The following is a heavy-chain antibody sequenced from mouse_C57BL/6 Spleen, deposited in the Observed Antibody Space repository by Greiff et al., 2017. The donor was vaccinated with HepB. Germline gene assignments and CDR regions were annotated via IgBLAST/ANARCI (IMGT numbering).Heavy chain of an antibody. CDR3: ATGLQYYLEY. Sequence: QVQLQQPGAELVKPGASVKMSCKASGYTFTSYWITWVKQRPGQGLEWIGDIYPGSGSTNYNEKIKRKATLTVYTSSITADMQPSSLTSEDSAVYYCATGLQYYLEYWNQRTTHTVCS. D-gene: IGHD2-2*01. J-gene: IGHJ2*01. CDR1: GYTFTSYW. V-gene: IGHV1-55*01. CDR2: IYPGSGST.